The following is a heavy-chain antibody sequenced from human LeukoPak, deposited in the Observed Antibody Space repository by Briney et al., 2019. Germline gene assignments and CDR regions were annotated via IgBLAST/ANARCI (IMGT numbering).Heavy chain of an antibody. J-gene: IGHJ4*02. CDR1: GGSITNYY. Sequence: KPSETLSLTCSLSGGSITNYYWSWIRQPPGKGLEWIGYIYYSGSTNYNPSLKSRVTISVDTSKNQFSLKLSSVTAADTAVYYCARGVTESPDYWGQGTLVTVSS. CDR2: IYYSGST. V-gene: IGHV4-59*01. CDR3: ARGVTESPDY. D-gene: IGHD1-20*01.